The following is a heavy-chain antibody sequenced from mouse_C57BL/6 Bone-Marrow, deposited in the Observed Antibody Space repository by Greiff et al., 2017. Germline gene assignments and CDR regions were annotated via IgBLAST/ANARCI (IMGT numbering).Heavy chain of an antibody. CDR3: ASRGWLLEEFYYAMDY. CDR2: ISNGGGST. CDR1: GFTFSDYY. V-gene: IGHV5-12*01. D-gene: IGHD2-3*01. Sequence: DVKLQESGGGLVQPGGSLKLSCAASGFTFSDYYMYWVRQTPEKRLEWVAYISNGGGSTYYPDTVKGRFTISRDNAKNTLYLQMSRLKSEDTAMYYCASRGWLLEEFYYAMDYWGQGTSVTVSS. J-gene: IGHJ4*01.